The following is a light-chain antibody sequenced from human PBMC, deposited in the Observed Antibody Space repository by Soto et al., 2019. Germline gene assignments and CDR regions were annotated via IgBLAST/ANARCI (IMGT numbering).Light chain of an antibody. V-gene: IGLV2-14*01. CDR3: SSYTATNTQV. CDR1: SSDVGGYNY. CDR2: EVT. J-gene: IGLJ1*01. Sequence: QSALPQPASMSGSPGQSITISCTGTSSDVGGYNYVSWHQQHSGKAPKLIIYEVTNRPSGVSNRFSGSKSGNTASLTISGLQAEDEADYYCSSYTATNTQVFGTGTKVTVL.